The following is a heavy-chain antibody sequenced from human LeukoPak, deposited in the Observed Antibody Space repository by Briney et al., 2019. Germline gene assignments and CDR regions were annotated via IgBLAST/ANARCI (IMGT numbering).Heavy chain of an antibody. J-gene: IGHJ4*02. CDR2: IRSKAYGGTT. CDR1: GFTFGDNA. CDR3: TRDPYCSSTSCYWAIDY. V-gene: IGHV3-49*04. Sequence: GGSLRLSCTASGFTFGDNAMSWVRQAPGKGLERVGFIRSKAYGGTTEYAASVKGSFTISRDDSKSIAYLQMNSLKTEETAVYYCTRDPYCSSTSCYWAIDYWGQGTLVTVSS. D-gene: IGHD2-2*01.